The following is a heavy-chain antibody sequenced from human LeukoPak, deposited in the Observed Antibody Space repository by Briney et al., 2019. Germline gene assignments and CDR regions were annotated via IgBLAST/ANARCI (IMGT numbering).Heavy chain of an antibody. Sequence: PSETLSLTRTVSGGSVSSGGYYWSWIRQPPGKGLEWIGYIYYSGSTTYNPSLNSRVTISVDTSKNKFSLKLSSVTAADTAVYYCARVPISTSARGYFDYWSQGTLVTVSS. D-gene: IGHD3-10*01. CDR3: ARVPISTSARGYFDY. J-gene: IGHJ4*02. V-gene: IGHV4-61*08. CDR2: IYYSGST. CDR1: GGSVSSGGYY.